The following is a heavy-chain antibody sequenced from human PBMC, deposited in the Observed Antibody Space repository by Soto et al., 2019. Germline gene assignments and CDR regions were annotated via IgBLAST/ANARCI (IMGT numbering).Heavy chain of an antibody. CDR1: SNAW. CDR2: IKSKTDGGTT. Sequence: SNAWMNWVRQAPGKGLEWVGRIKSKTDGGTTDYAAPVKGRFTISRDDSKNTLYLQMNSLKTEDTAVYYCTTVISPVTTDYWGQGTLVTVSS. D-gene: IGHD4-4*01. CDR3: TTVISPVTTDY. J-gene: IGHJ4*02. V-gene: IGHV3-15*07.